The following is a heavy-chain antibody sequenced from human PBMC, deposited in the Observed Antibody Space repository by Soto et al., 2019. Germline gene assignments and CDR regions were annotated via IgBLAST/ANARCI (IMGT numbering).Heavy chain of an antibody. CDR3: ARSPSYCGGDCYYFDY. CDR2: IYHSGST. V-gene: IGHV4-4*02. J-gene: IGHJ4*02. D-gene: IGHD2-21*01. Sequence: SETLSLTCAVSSGSISSSNWWSWVRQPPGKGLEWIGEIYHSGSTNYNPSLKSRVTISVDKSKNQFSLKLSSVTAADTAVYYCARSPSYCGGDCYYFDYWGQGTLVTVSS. CDR1: SGSISSSNW.